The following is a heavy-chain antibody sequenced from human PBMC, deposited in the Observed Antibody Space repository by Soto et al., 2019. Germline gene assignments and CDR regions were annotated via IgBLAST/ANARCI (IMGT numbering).Heavy chain of an antibody. V-gene: IGHV3-11*06. D-gene: IGHD3-10*01. CDR3: ARERVGSVASDI. Sequence: QVQLVESGGGLVKPGGSLRLSCAASGFTFSDYYMSWIRQAPGKGLEWVSYISSGSIYTNYADSVKGRFTISRDNAKNSLYLQMNSLRAEDTAVYYCARERVGSVASDIWGQGTMVTVSS. CDR1: GFTFSDYY. CDR2: ISSGSIYT. J-gene: IGHJ3*02.